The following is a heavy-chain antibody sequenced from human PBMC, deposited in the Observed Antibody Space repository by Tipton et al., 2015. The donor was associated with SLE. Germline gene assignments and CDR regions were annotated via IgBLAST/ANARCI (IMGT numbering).Heavy chain of an antibody. J-gene: IGHJ2*01. CDR2: IYHSGST. V-gene: IGHV4-38-2*01. CDR3: ASAVVVNNDWYFDL. D-gene: IGHD3-22*01. CDR1: GYSISSGYY. Sequence: LRLSCAVSGYSISSGYYWGWIRQPPGKGLEWIGSIYHSGSTYYNPSLKSRLTISVDTSKNHFSLKLSSVTAADTAVYYCASAVVVNNDWYFDLWGRGTLVTVSS.